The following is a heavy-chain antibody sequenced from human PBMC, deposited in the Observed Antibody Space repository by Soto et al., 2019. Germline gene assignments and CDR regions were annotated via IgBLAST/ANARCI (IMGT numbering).Heavy chain of an antibody. D-gene: IGHD5-18*01. V-gene: IGHV1-69*01. J-gene: IGHJ4*02. CDR1: RGSFSASG. Sequence: QVQLVQSGAEVKKPGSSVKVSCRAGRGSFSASGFSWVRQAPGQGLEWVGGFIPIFGTANYAQKFQDRVTMTAEESTSTVYMELSSLRSEDTAVYYCARSGYSYGPNIDWGQGTLVTVSS. CDR3: ARSGYSYGPNID. CDR2: FIPIFGTA.